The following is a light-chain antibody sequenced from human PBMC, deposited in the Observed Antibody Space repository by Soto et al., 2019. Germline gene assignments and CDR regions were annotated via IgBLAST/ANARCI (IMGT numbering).Light chain of an antibody. CDR2: DKN. Sequence: QSVLTQPPSVSAAPGQKVIISCSGSSSNIGSNYVSWYQQLPGTAPKLLIYDKNERPSGIPDRFSASKSGTSATLGITGLQTGDEAYYYCGAWDHSLNVGVFGGGTKVTVL. CDR1: SSNIGSNY. V-gene: IGLV1-51*01. J-gene: IGLJ3*02. CDR3: GAWDHSLNVGV.